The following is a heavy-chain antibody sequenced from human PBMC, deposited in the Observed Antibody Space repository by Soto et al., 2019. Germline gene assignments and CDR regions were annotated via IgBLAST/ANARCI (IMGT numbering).Heavy chain of an antibody. CDR1: GGSVSSVSYY. D-gene: IGHD5-12*01. CDR3: ARQVEIATIVRFDP. J-gene: IGHJ5*02. Sequence: PSETLSLTCTVSGGSVSSVSYYWSWIRQPPGKGLEWIGYIYYSGSTNYNPSLKSRVTISVDTSKNQFSLKLSSVTAADTAVYYCARQVEIATIVRFDPWGQGTLVTVSS. CDR2: IYYSGST. V-gene: IGHV4-61*01.